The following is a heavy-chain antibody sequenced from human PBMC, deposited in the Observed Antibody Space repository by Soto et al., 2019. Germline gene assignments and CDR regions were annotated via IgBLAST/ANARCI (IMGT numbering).Heavy chain of an antibody. CDR3: SKARHLREGTVTVLAY. D-gene: IGHD1-7*01. V-gene: IGHV4-31*02. CDR2: IYYSGST. J-gene: IGHJ4*02. Sequence: NPGKGLEWIGYIYYSGSTYYNPSLKSRVTISVDTSKNQFSLKLSSVTAADTAVYYCSKARHLREGTVTVLAYRRQGTPVPVSS.